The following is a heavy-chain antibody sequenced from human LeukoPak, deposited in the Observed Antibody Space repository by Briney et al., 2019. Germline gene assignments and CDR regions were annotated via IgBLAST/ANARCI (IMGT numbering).Heavy chain of an antibody. D-gene: IGHD5-18*01. CDR3: ARDPNDIIRHSNRYSYGYGNFDY. J-gene: IGHJ4*02. Sequence: PGGSLRLSCAASGFTFSDYYMSWIRQAPGKGLEWVSYISSSGSTIYYADSVKGRFTISRDNAKNSLYLQMNSLRAEDTAVYYCARDPNDIIRHSNRYSYGYGNFDYWGQGTLVTVSS. CDR1: GFTFSDYY. V-gene: IGHV3-11*04. CDR2: ISSSGSTI.